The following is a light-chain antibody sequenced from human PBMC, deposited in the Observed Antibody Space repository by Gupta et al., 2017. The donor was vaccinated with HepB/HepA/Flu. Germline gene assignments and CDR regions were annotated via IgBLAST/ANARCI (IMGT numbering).Light chain of an antibody. Sequence: DIQMTQSPSTLSASVGDRVTITCRASQSISNLLAWYQQKPGKAPNLLIYKASSLESGVPSRFSGSGSGTEFTLTISSLQPDDFATYYCQQYNTYSWTFGQGTKVEI. CDR3: QQYNTYSWT. CDR1: QSISNL. J-gene: IGKJ1*01. V-gene: IGKV1-5*03. CDR2: KAS.